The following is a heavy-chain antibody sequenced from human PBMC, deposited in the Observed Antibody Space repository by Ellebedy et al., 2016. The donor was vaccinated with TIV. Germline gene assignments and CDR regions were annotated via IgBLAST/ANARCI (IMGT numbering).Heavy chain of an antibody. CDR3: ARDPALSRGRFDP. V-gene: IGHV4-39*07. CDR2: IYYSGST. D-gene: IGHD3-16*02. Sequence: ESLKISCTVSGGSISNSDYYWDWIRQPPGKGLEWIGSIYYSGSTYYNPSLKSRVTISVDTSKNQFSLNLSSVTAADTAVYYCARDPALSRGRFDPWGQGTLVTVSS. J-gene: IGHJ5*02. CDR1: GGSISNSDYY.